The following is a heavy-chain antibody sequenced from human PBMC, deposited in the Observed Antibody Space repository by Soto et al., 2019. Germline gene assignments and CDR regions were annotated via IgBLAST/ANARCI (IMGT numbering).Heavy chain of an antibody. CDR2: IYSGGST. D-gene: IGHD4-17*01. CDR1: GFTVSSNY. Sequence: GGSLRLSCAASGFTVSSNYMSWVRQAPGKGLEWVSVIYSGGSTYYADSVKGRFTISRDNSKNTLYLQMNSLRAEDTAVYYCAKVAEPFYGEIDYWGQGTLVTVSS. V-gene: IGHV3-53*01. J-gene: IGHJ4*02. CDR3: AKVAEPFYGEIDY.